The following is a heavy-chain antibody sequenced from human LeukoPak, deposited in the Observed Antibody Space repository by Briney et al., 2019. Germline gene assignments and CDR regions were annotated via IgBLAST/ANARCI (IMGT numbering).Heavy chain of an antibody. J-gene: IGHJ4*02. CDR1: GGSISSSNW. D-gene: IGHD3-22*01. CDR3: AREGYYDSSGYYG. V-gene: IGHV4-4*02. CDR2: IYHSGST. Sequence: PSETLSLTGAVSGGSISSSNWWSWVRQPPGKGLEWIGEIYHSGSTNYNPSLKSRVTISVDKSKNQFSLKLSSVTAADTAVYYCAREGYYDSSGYYGWGQGTLVTVSS.